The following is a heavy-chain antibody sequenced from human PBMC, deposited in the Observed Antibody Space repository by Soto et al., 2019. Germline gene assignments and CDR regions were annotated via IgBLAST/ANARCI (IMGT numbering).Heavy chain of an antibody. Sequence: QVQLQESGPGLVKPSGTLSLTCAVSGGSISSSNWWSWVRQPPGKGLEWIGEIYHSGSTNYNPSLKSRVTISVDKSKNQFSLKLSSVTAADTAVYYCARIPTGIAAAGYRDYYYGMDVWGQGTTVTVSS. CDR2: IYHSGST. V-gene: IGHV4-4*02. J-gene: IGHJ6*02. D-gene: IGHD6-13*01. CDR3: ARIPTGIAAAGYRDYYYGMDV. CDR1: GGSISSSNW.